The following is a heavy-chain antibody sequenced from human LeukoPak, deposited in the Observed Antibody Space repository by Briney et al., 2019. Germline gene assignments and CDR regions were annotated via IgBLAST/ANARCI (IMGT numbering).Heavy chain of an antibody. CDR2: IIPILGIA. CDR3: ARDPGYCSGGSCYAPFDI. D-gene: IGHD2-15*01. J-gene: IGHJ3*02. V-gene: IGHV1-69*04. CDR1: GGTFSSYA. Sequence: SVKVSCKASGGTFSSYAISWVRQAPGQGLEWMGRIIPILGIANYAQKFQGRVTITADKSTSTAYMELSSLRSEDTAVYHCARDPGYCSGGSCYAPFDIWGQGTMVTVSS.